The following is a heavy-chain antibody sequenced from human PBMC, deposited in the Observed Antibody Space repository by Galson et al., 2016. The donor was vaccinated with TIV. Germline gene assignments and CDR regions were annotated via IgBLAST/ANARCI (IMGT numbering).Heavy chain of an antibody. CDR1: GFTFSSYG. V-gene: IGHV3-33*01. Sequence: SLRLSCAASGFTFSSYGMHWVRQAPGKGLEWVAIISYDGSDKDYTDSVKGRFTISRDKSKNTLYLQMDSVRVEDTATYYCARIHRSYGMDVWGQGTTVTVYS. CDR2: ISYDGSDK. CDR3: ARIHRSYGMDV. D-gene: IGHD5-18*01. J-gene: IGHJ6*02.